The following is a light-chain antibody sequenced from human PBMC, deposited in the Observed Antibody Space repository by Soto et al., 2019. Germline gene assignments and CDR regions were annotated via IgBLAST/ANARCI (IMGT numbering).Light chain of an antibody. J-gene: IGKJ2*01. V-gene: IGKV3-11*01. CDR3: QQRASCPYT. CDR2: DAS. CDR1: HDVSLS. Sequence: EIVLTQSPDTLSLSPGEGATLSCRASHDVSLSLVWYRQRPGQSPRLLIHDASNRATGRQARFSGSGSGTDFPLTIGRLEPEESALYYCQQRASCPYTSGQGTQLESK.